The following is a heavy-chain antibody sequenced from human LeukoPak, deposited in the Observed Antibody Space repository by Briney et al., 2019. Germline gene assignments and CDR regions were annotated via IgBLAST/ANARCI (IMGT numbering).Heavy chain of an antibody. J-gene: IGHJ4*02. CDR3: ARKFKGGEYFDY. Sequence: SEALSLTCTVSGGSISSSSYYWGWIRQPPGKGLEWIGSIYNSGSTYYNPSLKSRVTISVDTSKNQFSLKLSSVTAADTAVYYCARKFKGGEYFDYWGQGTLVTASS. V-gene: IGHV4-39*01. CDR2: IYNSGST. CDR1: GGSISSSSYY. D-gene: IGHD3-10*01.